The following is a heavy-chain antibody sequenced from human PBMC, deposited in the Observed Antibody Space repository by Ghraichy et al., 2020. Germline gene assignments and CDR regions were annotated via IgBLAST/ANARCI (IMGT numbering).Heavy chain of an antibody. CDR2: ILHSRNT. Sequence: SETLSLTCAVSGYSFSTGHWWSCLRQPPGKLLEWIGEILHSRNTNYNPSLKSRVTISVDKSKNQFPLQLSSVTAADTAVYYCARNGGYCLDVSGKGTTITVSS. CDR1: GYSFSTGHW. J-gene: IGHJ6*03. V-gene: IGHV4-4*02. D-gene: IGHD3-16*01. CDR3: ARNGGYCLDV.